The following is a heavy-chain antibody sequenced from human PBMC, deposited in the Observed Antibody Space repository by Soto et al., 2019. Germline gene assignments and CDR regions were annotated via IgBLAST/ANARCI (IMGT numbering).Heavy chain of an antibody. CDR1: GGTFSSYA. Sequence: QVQLVQSGAEVKKPGSSVKVSCKASGGTFSSYAISWVRQAPGQGLEWMGGIIPIFGTANYAQKFQGRVTITADESTSTAYMELSSLRSEDTAVYYCAIPNYIYGSGTTDDAFDIWGQGTMVTVSS. CDR3: AIPNYIYGSGTTDDAFDI. D-gene: IGHD3-10*01. J-gene: IGHJ3*02. V-gene: IGHV1-69*01. CDR2: IIPIFGTA.